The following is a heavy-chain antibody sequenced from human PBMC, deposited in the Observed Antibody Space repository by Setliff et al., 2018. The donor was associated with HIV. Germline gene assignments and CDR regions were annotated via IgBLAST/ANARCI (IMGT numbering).Heavy chain of an antibody. D-gene: IGHD2-21*02. CDR1: GYSISDNFF. CDR2: IFYTGTT. V-gene: IGHV4-38-2*01. J-gene: IGHJ5*02. Sequence: SETLSLTCAVSGYSISDNFFWGWVRQPPGKGLEWIGSIFYTGTTYYNPSLKSRVTLSLDTSKNQFSLERTSVTAADTAVYYCARHDCGGDCSINWFDPWGQGTLVTVSS. CDR3: ARHDCGGDCSINWFDP.